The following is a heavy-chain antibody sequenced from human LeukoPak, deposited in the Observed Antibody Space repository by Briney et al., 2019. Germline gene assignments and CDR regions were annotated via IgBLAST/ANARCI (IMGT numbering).Heavy chain of an antibody. CDR2: INSDGSST. J-gene: IGHJ6*02. CDR1: GFTFSSYW. CDR3: ARAAGYSYGYSYYGMDV. V-gene: IGHV3-74*01. D-gene: IGHD5-18*01. Sequence: PGGSLRLSCAASGFTFSSYWMHWVRQAPGKGLVWVSRINSDGSSTSYADSVKGRLTISRDNAKNTLYLQMNSLRAEDTAVYYCARAAGYSYGYSYYGMDVWGQGTTVTVSS.